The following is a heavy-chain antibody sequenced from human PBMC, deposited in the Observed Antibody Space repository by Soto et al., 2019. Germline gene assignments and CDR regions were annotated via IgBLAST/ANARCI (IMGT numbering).Heavy chain of an antibody. CDR2: INHSGST. CDR1: GGSFSGYY. D-gene: IGHD6-13*01. CDR3: AAGTAF. J-gene: IGHJ4*02. Sequence: QVQLQQWGAGLLKPSETLSLTCAVYGGSFSGYYWTWIRQPPGKGLEWMGEINHSGSTNYNPSLGSRVTMSVDTSKNQFSLKLNSVTAADTAVYYCAAGTAFWGQGTLVTVSS. V-gene: IGHV4-34*01.